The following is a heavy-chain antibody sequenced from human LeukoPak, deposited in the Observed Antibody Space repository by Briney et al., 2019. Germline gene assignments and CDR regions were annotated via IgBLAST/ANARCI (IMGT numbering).Heavy chain of an antibody. J-gene: IGHJ4*02. CDR3: AREISGYSDY. CDR2: SNANSGDT. Sequence: PGASVKVSCKASGYTFTCYYMHWVRQAPGQGLEWMGWSNANSGDTKYAQKFQGRVTMTRDTSISTAYMELSRLRSDDTAMYYCAREISGYSDYWGQGTLVTVSS. V-gene: IGHV1-2*02. D-gene: IGHD3-22*01. CDR1: GYTFTCYY.